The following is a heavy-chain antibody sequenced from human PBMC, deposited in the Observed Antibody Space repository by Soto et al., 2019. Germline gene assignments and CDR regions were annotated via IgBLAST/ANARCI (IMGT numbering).Heavy chain of an antibody. J-gene: IGHJ4*02. CDR2: MSYDGSDT. CDR3: TIVRVADSALDH. V-gene: IGHV3-30*02. D-gene: IGHD3-10*02. CDR1: GFIFSNNG. Sequence: AGGTLRLSCVGSGFIFSNNGMHWVRQTPGKGLEWVAFMSYDGSDTFYADSVKGRFTISRDNSKNTLFLHMSNLRAEDTAMYYCTIVRVADSALDHWGQGTLVTVSS.